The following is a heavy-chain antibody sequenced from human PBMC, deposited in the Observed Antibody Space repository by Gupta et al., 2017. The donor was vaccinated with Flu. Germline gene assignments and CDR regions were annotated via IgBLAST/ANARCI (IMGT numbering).Heavy chain of an antibody. V-gene: IGHV3-7*04. CDR2: IRRDGGEK. Sequence: EVQLVESGGGLVQPGGSLRLSCAASGFTFSSYWMSWVRQAPGKGLEWVANIRRDGGEKYYVDSVKGRFTISRDNTKNSLYLQMNSLTAEDTAVYYCVRDRGQLDYWGQGTLITVSS. CDR3: VRDRGQLDY. CDR1: GFTFSSYW. D-gene: IGHD3-10*01. J-gene: IGHJ4*02.